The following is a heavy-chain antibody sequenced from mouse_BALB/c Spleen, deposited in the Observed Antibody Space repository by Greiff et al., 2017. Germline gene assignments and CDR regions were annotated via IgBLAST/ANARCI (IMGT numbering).Heavy chain of an antibody. CDR3: AREGFSYGYDVAMDD. CDR2: IDPANGNT. J-gene: IGHJ4*01. Sequence: EVQLQQSGAELVKPGASVKLSCTASGFNIKDSYMPWVKQRPEQGLEWIGRIDPANGNTKYDPKFQGKATITADTSSNTAYLQLSSLTSEDTAVYYCAREGFSYGYDVAMDDWGQGTSVTVSS. V-gene: IGHV14-3*02. CDR1: GFNIKDSY. D-gene: IGHD2-2*01.